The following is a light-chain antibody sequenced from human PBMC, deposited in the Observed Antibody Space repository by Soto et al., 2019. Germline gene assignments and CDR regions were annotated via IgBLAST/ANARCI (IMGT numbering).Light chain of an antibody. CDR3: QQSSSTPHT. V-gene: IGKV1-39*01. Sequence: DIQMTQSPSSLSASVGDRVTITCRASQDINSYLNWYQQRPGKAPKLLIYAATSLHTGVPSRFSGGGSGTDFTLTISSLQPEDFATYYCQQSSSTPHTFGQGTKLEIK. CDR1: QDINSY. J-gene: IGKJ2*01. CDR2: AAT.